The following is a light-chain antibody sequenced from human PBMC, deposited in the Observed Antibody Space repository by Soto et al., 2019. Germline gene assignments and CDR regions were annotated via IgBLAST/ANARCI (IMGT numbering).Light chain of an antibody. CDR1: SSDIGGYNY. J-gene: IGLJ1*01. Sequence: QSALTQPASVSGSPGQSVTLSCTGTSSDIGGYNYVSWYQQHPGKAPKLTIYEVSNRPSGVSSCFSGSKSGNTASLTISGLQAEDEADYYCSSYSSFSTLGVFGTGTKVTVL. CDR2: EVS. CDR3: SSYSSFSTLGV. V-gene: IGLV2-14*01.